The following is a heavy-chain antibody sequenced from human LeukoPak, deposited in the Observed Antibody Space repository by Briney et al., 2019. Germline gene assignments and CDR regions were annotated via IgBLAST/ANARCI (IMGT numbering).Heavy chain of an antibody. J-gene: IGHJ4*02. CDR1: GFTFSSHE. V-gene: IGHV3-48*03. CDR3: ARGWFDY. Sequence: GGSLRLSCAASGFTFSSHEMNWVRQAPGKGLEWVSYISNSGDTIYYADSVKGRLTLSIDNAKNSLYLQMNSLRAEDTAIYYCARGWFDYWGQGTLVTVSS. CDR2: ISNSGDTI.